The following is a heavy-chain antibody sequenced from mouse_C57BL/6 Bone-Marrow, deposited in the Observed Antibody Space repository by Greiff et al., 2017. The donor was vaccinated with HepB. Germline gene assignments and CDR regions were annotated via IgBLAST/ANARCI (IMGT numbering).Heavy chain of an antibody. CDR1: GYAFSSSW. Sequence: QVQLRQSGPELVKPGASVKISCKASGYAFSSSWMNWVKQRPGKGLEWIGRIYPGDGDTNYNGKFKGKATLTADKSSSTAYMQLSSLTSEDSAVYFCARAREITTVVVVRPAFDVWGTGTTVTVSS. V-gene: IGHV1-82*01. CDR2: IYPGDGDT. CDR3: ARAREITTVVVVRPAFDV. J-gene: IGHJ1*03. D-gene: IGHD1-1*01.